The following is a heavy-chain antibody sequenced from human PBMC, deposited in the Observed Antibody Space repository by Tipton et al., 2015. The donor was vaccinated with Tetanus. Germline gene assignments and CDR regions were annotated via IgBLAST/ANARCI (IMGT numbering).Heavy chain of an antibody. J-gene: IGHJ4*02. CDR2: ISACNGDT. V-gene: IGHV1-18*01. CDR3: GRASGYHYGSGSYYSGEDY. CDR1: GYTFSNYG. D-gene: IGHD3-10*01. Sequence: QVQLVQSGAEVKKPGASVKVSCKTSGYTFSNYGVSWVRQAPGRGLEWMGWISACNGDTNTAQNLQGRVTMTTDTSTSTASMEVRSLTYVDTAGYYCGRASGYHYGSGSYYSGEDYWGQGTLVTVSS.